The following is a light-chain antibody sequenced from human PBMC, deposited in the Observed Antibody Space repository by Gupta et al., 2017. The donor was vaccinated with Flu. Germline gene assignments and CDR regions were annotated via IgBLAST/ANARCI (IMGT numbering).Light chain of an antibody. J-gene: IGLJ2*01. V-gene: IGLV6-57*01. CDR3: QSYDSNSHVVL. CDR2: DDN. Sequence: NSMLTQPHSVSESPCKTVRISCTRTRGSIASYYRQSYQQRPGSSITIVIYDDNQRPSGVPDRFSGSTDSSSNSASLTISGLKTEDEADYYCQSYDSNSHVVLFGGGTKLTVL. CDR1: RGSIASYY.